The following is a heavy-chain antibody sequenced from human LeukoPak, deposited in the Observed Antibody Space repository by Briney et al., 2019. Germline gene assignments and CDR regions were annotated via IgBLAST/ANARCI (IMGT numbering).Heavy chain of an antibody. CDR2: FHNSGTS. D-gene: IGHD3-16*01. CDR1: DDSISDYY. CDR3: TRGAGWLIDY. J-gene: IGHJ4*02. V-gene: IGHV4-59*01. Sequence: SETLSLTCTVSDDSISDYYRGWIRQPPGKGLEWIGYFHNSGTSTYNPSLKSRVTISADTSKNQFSLKLNSLTTAATAVYYCTRGAGWLIDYWGQEILVTVSS.